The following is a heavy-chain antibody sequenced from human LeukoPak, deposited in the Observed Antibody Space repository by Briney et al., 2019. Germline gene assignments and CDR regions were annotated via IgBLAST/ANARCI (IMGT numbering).Heavy chain of an antibody. CDR3: ARDAPRSGGDIVVVPAAHFDY. CDR2: IWYDGSNK. CDR1: GFTFSSYG. D-gene: IGHD2-2*01. J-gene: IGHJ4*02. V-gene: IGHV3-33*01. Sequence: GGSLRLSCAASGFTFSSYGMHWVRQAPGKGLEWVAVIWYDGSNKYYADSVKGRFTISRDNSKNTLYLQMNSLRAEDTAVYYCARDAPRSGGDIVVVPAAHFDYWGQGTLVTVSS.